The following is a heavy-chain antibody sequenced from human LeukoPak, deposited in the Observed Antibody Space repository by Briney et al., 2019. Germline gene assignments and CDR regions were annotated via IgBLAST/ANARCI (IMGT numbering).Heavy chain of an antibody. D-gene: IGHD3-10*01. V-gene: IGHV4-34*01. Sequence: SETLSLTCAVYGGSFSGYYWSWIRQPPGKGLEWIGEINHSGITNYNPSLKSRVTISVDTSKNQFSLKLSSVTAADTAVYYCARGRSYYYGSGSYYHDAFDIWGQGTMVTVSS. CDR1: GGSFSGYY. J-gene: IGHJ3*02. CDR2: INHSGIT. CDR3: ARGRSYYYGSGSYYHDAFDI.